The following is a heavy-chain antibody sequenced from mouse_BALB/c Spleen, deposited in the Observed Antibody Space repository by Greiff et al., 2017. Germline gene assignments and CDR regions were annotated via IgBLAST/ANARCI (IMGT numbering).Heavy chain of an antibody. CDR1: GFTFSDYY. D-gene: IGHD1-2*01. Sequence: EVQGVESGGGLVKPGGSLKLSCAASGFTFSDYYMYWVRQTPEKRLEWVATISDGGSYTYYPDSVKGRFTISRDNAKNNLYLQMSSLKSEDTAMYYCARDSLLRPAWFAYWGQGTLVTVSA. CDR3: ARDSLLRPAWFAY. V-gene: IGHV5-4*02. CDR2: ISDGGSYT. J-gene: IGHJ3*01.